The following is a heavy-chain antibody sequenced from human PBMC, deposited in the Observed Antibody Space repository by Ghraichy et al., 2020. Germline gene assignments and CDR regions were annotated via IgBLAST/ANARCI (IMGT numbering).Heavy chain of an antibody. Sequence: GGSLRLSCAASGFVLSGFRMQWVRQSPGKGLVWVSRIDGDGNKKMYADSVKGRFTISRDNARNLVFLEMTGLSAGDSGMYFCTRASGLTSDYWGQGALVTVSS. V-gene: IGHV3-74*03. CDR3: TRASGLTSDY. J-gene: IGHJ4*02. D-gene: IGHD3/OR15-3a*01. CDR2: IDGDGNKK. CDR1: GFVLSGFR.